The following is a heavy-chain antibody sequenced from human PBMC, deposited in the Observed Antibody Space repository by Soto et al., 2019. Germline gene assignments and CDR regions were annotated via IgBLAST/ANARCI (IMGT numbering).Heavy chain of an antibody. CDR1: KFTFSSYW. CDR2: INQDGTEK. J-gene: IGHJ4*02. D-gene: IGHD2-21*02. CDR3: ASEYGDVLKFFDF. V-gene: IGHV3-7*01. Sequence: EVQLVESGGGLVQPGGSLRLSCVASKFTFSSYWMSWVRQAPGEGLEWVANINQDGTEKYYVDSVKGRFTISRDNAKNSLYLQMDSPRVEDTAVYYCASEYGDVLKFFDFWGQGTLVTVSS.